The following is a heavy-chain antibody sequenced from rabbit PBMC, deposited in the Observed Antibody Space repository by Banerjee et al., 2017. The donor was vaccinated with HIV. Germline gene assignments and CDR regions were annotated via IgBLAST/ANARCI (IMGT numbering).Heavy chain of an antibody. J-gene: IGHJ6*01. Sequence: QEQLVESGGGLVQPGGSLKLSCKASGIDFSSSYWICWVRQAPGKGLEWIACIYAGNGNTYYASWAKGRFTISLDNAQNTLYLQLNSLTAADTATYFCARSNTYYGMDLWGPGTLVTVS. V-gene: IGHV1S45*01. CDR2: IYAGNGNT. CDR1: GIDFSSSYW. CDR3: ARSNTYYGMDL.